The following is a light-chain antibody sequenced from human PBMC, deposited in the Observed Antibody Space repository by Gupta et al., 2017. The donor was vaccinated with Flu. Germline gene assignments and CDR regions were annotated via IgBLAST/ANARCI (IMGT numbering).Light chain of an antibody. Sequence: DIVMTQSPDSLAASLGERATINCKSSQSVLYSSNNRNYLAWYQQKPGQSPKLLIYWASTRESGVPDRFSGSGSGTDFTLTISSLQAEDVAVYYCQQYYTARTFGPGTKVDVK. CDR2: WAS. V-gene: IGKV4-1*01. CDR1: QSVLYSSNNRNY. J-gene: IGKJ3*01. CDR3: QQYYTART.